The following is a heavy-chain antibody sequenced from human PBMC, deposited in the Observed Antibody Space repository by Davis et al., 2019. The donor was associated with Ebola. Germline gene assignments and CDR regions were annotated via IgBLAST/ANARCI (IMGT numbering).Heavy chain of an antibody. CDR2: ISYDESDT. Sequence: PGGSLRLSCAASGFSFNSYAMHWVRQAPGKGLEWVALISYDESDTYYADSVKGRFTISRDNSKNTLYLQMNTLRGADTAVYYCARDILAVAGGNYFDYWGQGTLVTVSS. CDR1: GFSFNSYA. J-gene: IGHJ4*02. D-gene: IGHD6-19*01. CDR3: ARDILAVAGGNYFDY. V-gene: IGHV3-30*04.